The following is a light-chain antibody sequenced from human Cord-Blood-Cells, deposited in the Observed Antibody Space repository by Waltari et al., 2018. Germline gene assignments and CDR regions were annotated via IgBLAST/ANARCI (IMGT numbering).Light chain of an antibody. CDR3: QSYDSSNHWV. J-gene: IGLJ3*02. Sequence: NFMLTQPHSVSESPGKTVTISCTRSSCSIASNYVQWYQQRPGSSPTTLIYEDNQRPAEVPDRFSGSIDSSSNSASLTISGLKTEDEADYYCQSYDSSNHWVFGGGTKLTVL. CDR2: EDN. V-gene: IGLV6-57*01. CDR1: SCSIASNY.